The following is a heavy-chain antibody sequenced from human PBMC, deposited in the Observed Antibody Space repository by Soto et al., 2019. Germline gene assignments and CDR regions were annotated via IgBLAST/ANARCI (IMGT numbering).Heavy chain of an antibody. J-gene: IGHJ4*02. CDR3: ARAVAVPADFDY. CDR2: INTYNGNT. V-gene: IGHV1-18*01. D-gene: IGHD6-19*01. CDR1: GYTFTRYG. Sequence: ASVKVSCKASGYTFTRYGIGWARQAPGQGLEWMGWINTYNGNTNYAQNVQGRVTLTTDTSTSTAYMELRSLRSEDTAVYYCARAVAVPADFDYWGQGTLVTVSS.